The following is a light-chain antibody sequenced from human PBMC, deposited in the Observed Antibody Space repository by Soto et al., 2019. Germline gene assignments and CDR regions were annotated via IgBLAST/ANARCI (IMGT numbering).Light chain of an antibody. J-gene: IGKJ1*01. V-gene: IGKV3D-20*02. CDR1: QSVSSSF. CDR3: QQRSNWPRT. CDR2: DAS. Sequence: EIVLTQSPGTLSLSPGERATLSCRASQSVSSSFLAWYQQKPGLAPRLLISDASNRATGIPARFSGSGSGTDFTLTISSLEPEDFAVYNCQQRSNWPRTFGQGTKVDIK.